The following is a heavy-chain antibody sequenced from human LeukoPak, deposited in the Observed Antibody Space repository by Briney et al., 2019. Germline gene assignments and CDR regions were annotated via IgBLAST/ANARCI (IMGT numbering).Heavy chain of an antibody. V-gene: IGHV4-59*01. CDR3: ARDHGYFGMDV. CDR1: GGSIGNYY. Sequence: SETLSLTCIVSGGSIGNYYWNSIRQPPGKGLEWIGYTSYSGNTIYNPSLKSRVTISIDPFKNQLSLKVTSVTAADTAVYYCARDHGYFGMDVWGQGTTVTISS. J-gene: IGHJ6*02. CDR2: TSYSGNT.